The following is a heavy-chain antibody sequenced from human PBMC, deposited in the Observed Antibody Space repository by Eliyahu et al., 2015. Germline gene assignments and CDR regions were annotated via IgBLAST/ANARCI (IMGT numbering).Heavy chain of an antibody. CDR1: GXSFGTYG. J-gene: IGHJ4*01. CDR3: AKGGGALDY. Sequence: VQLLESGGGLVQXGGSLRLXCAXSGXSFGTYGXSWVRQGXGKGVEWVSGISGSTGNTYYADSVKGRFTISRDNSKNTLYLQMNSLRAEDTAIYYCAKGGGALDYWGQGTLVTVSS. CDR2: ISGSTGNT. D-gene: IGHD1-26*01. V-gene: IGHV3-23*01.